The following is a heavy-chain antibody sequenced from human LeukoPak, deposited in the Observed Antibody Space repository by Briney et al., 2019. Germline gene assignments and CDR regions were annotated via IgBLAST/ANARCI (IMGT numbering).Heavy chain of an antibody. D-gene: IGHD6-19*01. CDR2: INTDGSST. J-gene: IGHJ4*02. CDR3: AREGKAVARDYFDY. V-gene: IGHV3-74*01. Sequence: PGGSLRLSCVASGFTFSSYYMHWVRQAPGKGPVWVSGINTDGSSTTYADSVKGRFTISRDNAKNSLYLQMNSLSAEDTAVYYCAREGKAVARDYFDYWGQGTLVTVSS. CDR1: GFTFSSYY.